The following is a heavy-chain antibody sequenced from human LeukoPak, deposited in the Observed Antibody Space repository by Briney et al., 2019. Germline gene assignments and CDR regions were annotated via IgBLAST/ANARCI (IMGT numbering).Heavy chain of an antibody. D-gene: IGHD2-15*01. Sequence: KPSETLSLTCTVSGGSISSYYWSWIRQPPGKGLEWIGYIYYSGSTNYNPSLKSRVTISVDTSKNQFSLKLSSVTAADTAVYYCARSILSLGWLDPWGQGTLVTVSS. CDR3: ARSILSLGWLDP. J-gene: IGHJ5*02. V-gene: IGHV4-59*01. CDR2: IYYSGST. CDR1: GGSISSYY.